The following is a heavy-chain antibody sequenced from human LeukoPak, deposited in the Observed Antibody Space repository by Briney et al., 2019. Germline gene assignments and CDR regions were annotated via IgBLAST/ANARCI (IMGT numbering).Heavy chain of an antibody. CDR2: INHSGST. V-gene: IGHV4-34*01. CDR3: ARRGPETTDGRNDY. D-gene: IGHD4-17*01. J-gene: IGHJ4*02. CDR1: GGSLSDYY. Sequence: SETLSLTCAVYGGSLSDYYWSWIRQPPGKGLEWIGEINHSGSTNYNPSLKSRVSMSVDTSKNQFSLKLTSVTAADTAIYYCARRGPETTDGRNDYWGQGTLVTVSS.